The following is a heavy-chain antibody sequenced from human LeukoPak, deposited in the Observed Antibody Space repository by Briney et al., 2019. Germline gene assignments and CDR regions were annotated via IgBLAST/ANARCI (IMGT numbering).Heavy chain of an antibody. CDR1: GFTFSRYS. CDR3: VRAEGSSGSSEYFQH. CDR2: ISGSSNDK. Sequence: GGSLRLSCLASGFTFSRYSMKWVRQAPGKGLEWVSSISGSSNDKHYIDSVKGRFTISRDNAKNSLLLQMNSLRAEDTAVYYCVRAEGSSGSSEYFQHWGQGTLVTVSS. D-gene: IGHD5-12*01. V-gene: IGHV3-21*01. J-gene: IGHJ1*01.